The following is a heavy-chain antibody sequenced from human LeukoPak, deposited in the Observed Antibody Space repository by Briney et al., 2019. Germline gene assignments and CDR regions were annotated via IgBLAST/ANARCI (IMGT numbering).Heavy chain of an antibody. CDR3: AAVTVTTEWVFDY. D-gene: IGHD4-17*01. V-gene: IGHV1-58*02. CDR1: GFTFTSSA. CDR2: IVVGSGNT. J-gene: IGHJ4*02. Sequence: VASVKVSCKASGFTFTSSAMQWVRQARGQRLEWIGWIVVGSGNTNYAQKFQERVTITRDMSTSTAYMELGSLRSEDTAVYYCAAVTVTTEWVFDYWGQGTLVTVSS.